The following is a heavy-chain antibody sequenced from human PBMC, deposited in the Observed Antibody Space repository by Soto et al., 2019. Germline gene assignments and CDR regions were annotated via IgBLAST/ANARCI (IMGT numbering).Heavy chain of an antibody. CDR2: INHSGST. D-gene: IGHD1-1*01. Sequence: QVQLQQWGAGLLKPSETLSLTCAVYGGSFSGYYWSWIRQPPGKGLEWSGEINHSGSTNYNPSLKSRVTISVDTSKNQFSLKLSSVTAADTAVYYCARDDLKGYGYWGQGTLVTVSS. CDR1: GGSFSGYY. V-gene: IGHV4-34*01. J-gene: IGHJ4*02. CDR3: ARDDLKGYGY.